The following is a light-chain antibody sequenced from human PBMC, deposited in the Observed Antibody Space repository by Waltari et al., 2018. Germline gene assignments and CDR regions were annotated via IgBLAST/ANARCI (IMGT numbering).Light chain of an antibody. CDR1: QSVSRSR. J-gene: IGKJ2*01. V-gene: IGKV3-20*01. CDR2: GAS. CDR3: QQFGSSVMYT. Sequence: EVVLTQSPATLALSPGERATLSCRASQSVSRSRIAWYLHKPGQAPRLLIYGASGRATGIPDRFSGSGSGTDFTLTISRVEPEDFAVYYCQQFGSSVMYTFGQGTKLEIE.